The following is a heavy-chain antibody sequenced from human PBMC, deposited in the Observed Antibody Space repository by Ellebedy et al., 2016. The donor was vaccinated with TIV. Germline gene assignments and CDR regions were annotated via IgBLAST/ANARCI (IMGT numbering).Heavy chain of an antibody. J-gene: IGHJ4*02. D-gene: IGHD6-19*01. CDR2: ISISSSDI. CDR1: RFTFSSYS. Sequence: PGGSLRLSCVASRFTFSSYSMGWVRQAPGKGLEWVSYISISSSDIFYADSVEGRFTISRDNAKNSLYLQMNSLRDEDTAVYYCVSGYSGGWYGIDYWGQGTLVTVSS. CDR3: VSGYSGGWYGIDY. V-gene: IGHV3-48*02.